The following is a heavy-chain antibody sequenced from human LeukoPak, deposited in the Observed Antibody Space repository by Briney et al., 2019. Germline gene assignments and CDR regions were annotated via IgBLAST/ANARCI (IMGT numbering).Heavy chain of an antibody. V-gene: IGHV4-34*01. CDR1: GGSFSGSL. Sequence: PSETLSLTCVVSGGSFSGSLWSWIRQPPGKGLEWIGEINHSGTTNYNPSLKSRVTISVDTSKHQFSLNLSSVTAADTAVYYCARGGRGVPTSKPGKWFDPWGQGTLVTVSS. J-gene: IGHJ5*02. CDR3: ARGGRGVPTSKPGKWFDP. CDR2: INHSGTT. D-gene: IGHD2-2*02.